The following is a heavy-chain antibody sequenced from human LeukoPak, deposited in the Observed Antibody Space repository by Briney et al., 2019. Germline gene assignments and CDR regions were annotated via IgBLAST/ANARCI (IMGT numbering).Heavy chain of an antibody. CDR1: GFTFSRYW. V-gene: IGHV3-23*01. CDR2: INDSGDNI. J-gene: IGHJ6*02. CDR3: ARENPKYYYYGMDV. Sequence: GGSLRLSCAASGFTFSRYWMSWVRQAPGKGLEWVSSINDSGDNINYADSVKGRFSISRDNSKSTLYLQMNSLRPEDTAVYYCARENPKYYYYGMDVWGQGTTVTVSS.